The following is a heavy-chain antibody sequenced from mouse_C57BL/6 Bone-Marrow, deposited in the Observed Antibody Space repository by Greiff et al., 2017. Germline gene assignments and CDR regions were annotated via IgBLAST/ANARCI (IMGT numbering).Heavy chain of an antibody. CDR1: GFNIKDDY. D-gene: IGHD3-1*01. CDR3: TTGANFDY. CDR2: IDPENGDT. J-gene: IGHJ2*01. Sequence: LKESGAELVRPGASVTLSCTASGFNIKDDYMHWVKQRPEQGLEWIGWIDPENGDTEYASKFQGKATITADTSSNTAYLQLSSLTSEDTAVYYCTTGANFDYWGQGTTLTVSS. V-gene: IGHV14-4*01.